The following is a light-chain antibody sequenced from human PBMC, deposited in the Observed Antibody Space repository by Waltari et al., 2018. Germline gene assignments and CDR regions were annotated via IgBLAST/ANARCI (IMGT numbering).Light chain of an antibody. V-gene: IGLV2-8*01. J-gene: IGLJ1*01. Sequence: SALTQPPSASGSPRQSVTISCTGTSRDVGGYNYVHWYQQHPGQAPNLMIYEVNKRPSGVPDRFSGSRSGNTASLTVSGLQAEDEADYYCSSYSGSNDYVFGTGTEVTVL. CDR2: EVN. CDR3: SSYSGSNDYV. CDR1: SRDVGGYNY.